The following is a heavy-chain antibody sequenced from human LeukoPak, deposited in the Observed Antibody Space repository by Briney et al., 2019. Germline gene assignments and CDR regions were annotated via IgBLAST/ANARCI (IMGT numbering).Heavy chain of an antibody. CDR3: ARDRDPSSPYDAFDI. J-gene: IGHJ3*02. CDR2: INPNSSVT. Sequence: GASVKVSCKASGYIFTDYYIHWVRQAPGQGLEWMGWINPNSSVTNYAQKFQGRVTMTRDTSISTAYMELSRLRSDDTAVYYCARDRDPSSPYDAFDIWGQGTMVTVSS. V-gene: IGHV1-2*02. CDR1: GYIFTDYY. D-gene: IGHD3-10*01.